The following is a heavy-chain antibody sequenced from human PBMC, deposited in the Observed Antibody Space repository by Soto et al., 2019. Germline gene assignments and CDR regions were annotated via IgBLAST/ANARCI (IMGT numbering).Heavy chain of an antibody. Sequence: EVQLVQSGAEVKKSGESLKISCKRSGYNFTNYWIGWVRQMPGKDLEWMGIIYPDDSETRCSPSFQRQVTISVDKSISTAYLQWDSLKASDTAMYFCARHRASLVRGIRTSYPIDYWGQGTLVTVSS. CDR1: GYNFTNYW. J-gene: IGHJ4*02. CDR2: IYPDDSET. CDR3: ARHRASLVRGIRTSYPIDY. D-gene: IGHD3-10*01. V-gene: IGHV5-51*01.